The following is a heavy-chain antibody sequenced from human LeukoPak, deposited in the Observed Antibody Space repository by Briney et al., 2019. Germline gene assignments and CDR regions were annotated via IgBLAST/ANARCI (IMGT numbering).Heavy chain of an antibody. CDR3: ARERITIFGVAPPDY. CDR2: ISYDGSNK. J-gene: IGHJ4*02. D-gene: IGHD3-3*01. V-gene: IGHV3-30-3*01. Sequence: TGGSLRLSCAASGFTFSSYAMHWVRQAPGKGLEWVAVISYDGSNKYYADSVKGRFTISRDNSKNTLYLQMNSLRAEDTAVYYCARERITIFGVAPPDYWGQGTLVTVSS. CDR1: GFTFSSYA.